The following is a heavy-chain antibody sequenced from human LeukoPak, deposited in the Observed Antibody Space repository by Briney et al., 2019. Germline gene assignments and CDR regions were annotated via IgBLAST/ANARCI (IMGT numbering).Heavy chain of an antibody. CDR3: ARVGGITGTTLGEEFGY. D-gene: IGHD1-7*01. V-gene: IGHV1-18*01. Sequence: GASVKVSCKASGYTFTSYGISWVRQAPGQGPEWMGWISAYNGNTNYAQKLQGRVTMTTDTSTSTAYMELRSLRSDDTAVYYCARVGGITGTTLGEEFGYWGQGTLVTVSS. CDR1: GYTFTSYG. CDR2: ISAYNGNT. J-gene: IGHJ4*02.